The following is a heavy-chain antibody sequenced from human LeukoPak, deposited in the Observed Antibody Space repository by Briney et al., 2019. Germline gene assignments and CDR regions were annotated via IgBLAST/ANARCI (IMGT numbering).Heavy chain of an antibody. Sequence: PSETLSLTCTVPGGSISSYYWSWIRQPPGKGLKWIGYIYYSGSTNYNPSLKSRVTISVDTSKNQFSLKLSSVTAADTAVYYCARHNRIGGSDAFDIWGQGTMVTVSS. V-gene: IGHV4-59*08. J-gene: IGHJ3*02. CDR3: ARHNRIGGSDAFDI. D-gene: IGHD1-14*01. CDR2: IYYSGST. CDR1: GGSISSYY.